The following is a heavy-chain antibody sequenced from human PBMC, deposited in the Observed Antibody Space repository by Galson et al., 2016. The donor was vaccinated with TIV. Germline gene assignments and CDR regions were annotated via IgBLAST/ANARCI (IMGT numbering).Heavy chain of an antibody. CDR1: GFPFGSHW. V-gene: IGHV3-74*01. J-gene: IGHJ3*02. D-gene: IGHD2-15*01. CDR2: IRTDGTTT. Sequence: SLRLSCAASGFPFGSHWMHWVRQVPGKGLVWVSRIRTDGTTTAYADSVKGRFTISRDNAKNTLYLQMNSLRDDDTAVYHCVREVLVGPGVKMGMRAFDIWGRGTTVTVSS. CDR3: VREVLVGPGVKMGMRAFDI.